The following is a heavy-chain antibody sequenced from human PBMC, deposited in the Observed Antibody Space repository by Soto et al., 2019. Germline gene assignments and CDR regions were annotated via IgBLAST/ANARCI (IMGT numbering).Heavy chain of an antibody. CDR3: TKDRSPGCGADCHFDY. J-gene: IGHJ4*02. CDR2: ISHDGREE. D-gene: IGHD2-21*02. Sequence: QVQLVESGGGVVQPGRSLRLSCAASGFTFSNHGMHWVRQAPGKGLEWVSVISHDGREEYYAESVRGRFTISRDKSKNTLYLQMNSLRPEDTAVYYCTKDRSPGCGADCHFDYWGQGSLVSVSS. CDR1: GFTFSNHG. V-gene: IGHV3-30*18.